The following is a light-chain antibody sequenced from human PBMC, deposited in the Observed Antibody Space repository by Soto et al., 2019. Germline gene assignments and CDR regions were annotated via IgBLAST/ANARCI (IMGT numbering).Light chain of an antibody. CDR2: SNN. CDR3: ATWDDSLNGPV. J-gene: IGLJ2*01. V-gene: IGLV1-44*01. CDR1: SSNIGNNP. Sequence: QSVLTQPPSASGTPGQRVTISCSGSSSNIGNNPVNWYQQLPGTAPKLHIYSNNQRPSGVPDRFSGSKSGTSASLAISGLQSEDEADYYCATWDDSLNGPVFGGGTKLTVL.